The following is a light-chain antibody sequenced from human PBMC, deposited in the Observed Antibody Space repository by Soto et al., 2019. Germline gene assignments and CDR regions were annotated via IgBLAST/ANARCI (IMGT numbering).Light chain of an antibody. CDR1: QGISSY. CDR3: QQLYSYPFT. V-gene: IGKV1-9*01. CDR2: AAS. Sequence: DIRLTQSPSFLSASVGDRVTITCRASQGISSYLAWYQQKPGKAPKLLIYAASTLQSGVPSRVSGSGSGTEFTLTISSLQPEDFATYYCQQLYSYPFTFGPGTKVDIK. J-gene: IGKJ3*01.